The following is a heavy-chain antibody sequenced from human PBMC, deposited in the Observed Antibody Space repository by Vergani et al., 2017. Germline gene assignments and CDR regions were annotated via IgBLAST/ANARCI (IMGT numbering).Heavy chain of an antibody. Sequence: EVQLVESGGGLVQPGGSLRLSCAASGFTFSSYSMNWVRQAPGKGLEWVSYISSSSSTIYYADSVKGRFTISRDNAKNSLYLQMNSLRDEDTAVYYCARDRAVYYYDSSGIDYWGQGTLVTVSS. D-gene: IGHD3-22*01. V-gene: IGHV3-48*02. CDR2: ISSSSSTI. J-gene: IGHJ4*02. CDR3: ARDRAVYYYDSSGIDY. CDR1: GFTFSSYS.